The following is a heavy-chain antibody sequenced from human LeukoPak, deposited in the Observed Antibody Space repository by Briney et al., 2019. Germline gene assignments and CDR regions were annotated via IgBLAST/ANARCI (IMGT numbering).Heavy chain of an antibody. CDR2: INSDGSST. CDR3: TRRGASTGAFDI. J-gene: IGHJ3*02. CDR1: GFTFSNYW. Sequence: GGSLRLSCAASGFTFSNYWMHWVRQGPGKGLVWVSRINSDGSSTSYADSVKGRFTISRDNAKNTLDLQMKSLRAEDTAVYYCTRRGASTGAFDIWGQGTMVTVSS. D-gene: IGHD1-26*01. V-gene: IGHV3-74*01.